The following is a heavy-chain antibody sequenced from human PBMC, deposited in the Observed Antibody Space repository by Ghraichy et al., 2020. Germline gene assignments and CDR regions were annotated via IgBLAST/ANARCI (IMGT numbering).Heavy chain of an antibody. CDR1: GFTFSSYS. V-gene: IGHV3-21*01. D-gene: IGHD6-13*01. CDR2: ISSSSSYI. Sequence: GSLRLSCAASGFTFSSYSMNCVRQAPGKGLEWVSSISSSSSYIYYADSVKGRFTISRDNAKNSLYLQMNSLRAEDTAVYYCARGNIAAAGTFDYWGQGTLVTVSS. CDR3: ARGNIAAAGTFDY. J-gene: IGHJ4*02.